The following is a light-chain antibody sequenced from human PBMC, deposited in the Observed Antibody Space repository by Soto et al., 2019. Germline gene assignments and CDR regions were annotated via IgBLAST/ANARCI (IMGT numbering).Light chain of an antibody. CDR1: QNFGNTF. J-gene: IGKJ2*01. V-gene: IGKV3-20*01. CDR3: QQYGSSPYT. CDR2: GAS. Sequence: EIVLTQSPGTLSLSPGERATLSCRASQNFGNTFLAWYQQKPGQAPRLLIYGASSRATGIPDRFSGSGSETDFTLTISRLEPEDFAVYYSQQYGSSPYTFGQGTKLEIK.